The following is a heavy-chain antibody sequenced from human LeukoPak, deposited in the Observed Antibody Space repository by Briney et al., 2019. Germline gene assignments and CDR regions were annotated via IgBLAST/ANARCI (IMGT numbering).Heavy chain of an antibody. V-gene: IGHV1-69*13. Sequence: GASVKVSCKASGGTFSSYAISWVRQAPGQGLEWMGGIIPIFGTANYAQKFQGRVTITADESTSTAYMELSSLRSEDTAVYYCARDSPNPRYFDLWGRGTPVTVSS. CDR1: GGTFSSYA. CDR3: ARDSPNPRYFDL. CDR2: IIPIFGTA. J-gene: IGHJ2*01.